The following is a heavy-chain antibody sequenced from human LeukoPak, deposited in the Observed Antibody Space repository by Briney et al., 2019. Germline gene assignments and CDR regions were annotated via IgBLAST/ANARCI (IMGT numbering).Heavy chain of an antibody. J-gene: IGHJ4*02. Sequence: SVKVSCKASGGTFSSYAISWVRQAPGQGLEWMGGIVPIFGTANYAQKFQGRVTITADESTSTAYMELSSLRSEDTAVYYCASDYGDYDGDYWGQGTLVTVSS. CDR1: GGTFSSYA. CDR3: ASDYGDYDGDY. CDR2: IVPIFGTA. V-gene: IGHV1-69*13. D-gene: IGHD4-17*01.